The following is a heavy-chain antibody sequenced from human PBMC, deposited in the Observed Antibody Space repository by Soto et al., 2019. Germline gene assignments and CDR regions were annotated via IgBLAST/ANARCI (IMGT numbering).Heavy chain of an antibody. CDR1: GGSLSGYY. D-gene: IGHD3-16*01. V-gene: IGHV4-34*01. CDR2: VKHSGNT. Sequence: QVQLQQWGAGLLKPSETLSLTCAVYGGSLSGYYWSWIRQPPGKGLEWIGEVKHSGNTIYNPSLKSRVTISVDPSANQFSLKLSSVTAADTAVYYCARHGGYYFDYWGQETLVTVSS. J-gene: IGHJ4*02. CDR3: ARHGGYYFDY.